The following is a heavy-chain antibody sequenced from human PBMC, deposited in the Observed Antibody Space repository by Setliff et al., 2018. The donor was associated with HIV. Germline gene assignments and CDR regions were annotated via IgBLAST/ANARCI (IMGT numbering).Heavy chain of an antibody. D-gene: IGHD6-19*01. V-gene: IGHV4-34*01. CDR1: GGTFSLHY. J-gene: IGHJ4*02. CDR2: INHSGGT. Sequence: SETLSLTCAVSGGTFSLHYYTWIRQSPLRGLEWIGEINHSGGTRYNPSLESRVTMSLDSSRKQFSLRLNSVTAADTAMYYCARDGGSSGWYFVLGYSDYWGPGTLVTVSS. CDR3: ARDGGSSGWYFVLGYSDY.